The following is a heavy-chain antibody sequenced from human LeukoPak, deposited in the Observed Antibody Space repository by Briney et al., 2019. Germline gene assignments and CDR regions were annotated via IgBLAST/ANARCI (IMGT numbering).Heavy chain of an antibody. CDR3: AGGAKWAYLSYFDY. CDR1: GGSFSGYY. Sequence: SETLSLTCAVYGGSFSGYYWSWIRQPPGKGLEWIGEINHSGSTNYNPSLKSRVTISVDTSKNQFSLKLSSVTAADTAVYYCAGGAKWAYLSYFDYWGQGTLVTVSS. CDR2: INHSGST. J-gene: IGHJ4*02. V-gene: IGHV4-34*01. D-gene: IGHD2-2*02.